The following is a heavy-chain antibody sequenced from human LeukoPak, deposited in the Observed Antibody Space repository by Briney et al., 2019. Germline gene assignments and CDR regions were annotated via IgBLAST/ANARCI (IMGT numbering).Heavy chain of an antibody. CDR1: GYTFTSYA. CDR3: ARASGFGVVTLYYYYYMDV. CDR2: INAGNGNT. Sequence: ASVKVSCKASGYTFTSYAMHWVRQAPGQRLEWMGWINAGNGNTKYSQKFQGRVTITRDTSASTAYMELSSLRSEDTAVYHCARASGFGVVTLYYYYYMDVWGKGTTVTVSS. V-gene: IGHV1-3*01. J-gene: IGHJ6*03. D-gene: IGHD3-3*01.